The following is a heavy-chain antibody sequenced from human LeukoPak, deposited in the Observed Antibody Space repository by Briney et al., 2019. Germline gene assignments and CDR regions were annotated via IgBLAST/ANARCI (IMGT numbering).Heavy chain of an antibody. V-gene: IGHV3-53*01. CDR1: GFTVSSNY. CDR2: IYSGGST. Sequence: PGGSLRLSCAASGFTVSSNYMSWVRQAPGKGLEWVSVIYSGGSTYYADSVKGRFTISRDNSKNTLYLQMNSLRAEDTAVYYCARGRYYDSSGYYGYYYGMDVWGQGTTVTVSS. CDR3: ARGRYYDSSGYYGYYYGMDV. D-gene: IGHD3-22*01. J-gene: IGHJ6*02.